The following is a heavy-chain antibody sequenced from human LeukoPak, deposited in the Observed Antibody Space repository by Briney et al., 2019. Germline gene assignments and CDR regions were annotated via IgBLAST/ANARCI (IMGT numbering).Heavy chain of an antibody. CDR2: IKQDGSEK. CDR3: ARDGLPVAVDN. D-gene: IGHD6-19*01. Sequence: GGSLRLSCAASGFTYSRYWMSWVRQAPGKGLEWVANIKQDGSEKYYVDSVKGRFTISRDNAKNSLYLQMNSLRAEDTAVYYCARDGLPVAVDNWGQGTLVTVSS. CDR1: GFTYSRYW. J-gene: IGHJ4*02. V-gene: IGHV3-7*01.